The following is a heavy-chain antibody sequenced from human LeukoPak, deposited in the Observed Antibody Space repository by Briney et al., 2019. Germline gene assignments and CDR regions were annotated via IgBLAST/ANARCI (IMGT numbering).Heavy chain of an antibody. CDR3: ARHISVSYDAFDL. CDR2: IYYSGST. D-gene: IGHD6-19*01. Sequence: SETLSLTCTVSGGSISSYYWSWIRQPPGKGLEWIGYIYYSGSTNYNPSLKSRVTISVDTSKNQFSLKLSSVTAADTAVYYCARHISVSYDAFDLWGRGTMVTVSS. CDR1: GGSISSYY. V-gene: IGHV4-59*01. J-gene: IGHJ3*01.